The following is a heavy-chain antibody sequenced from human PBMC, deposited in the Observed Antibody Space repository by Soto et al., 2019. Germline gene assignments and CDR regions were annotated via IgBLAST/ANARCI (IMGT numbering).Heavy chain of an antibody. J-gene: IGHJ4*02. V-gene: IGHV4-39*01. CDR2: FYYGGNT. CDR3: ARCQVGTTIVFDY. Sequence: QPQLQESGPGLVKPSETLSLNCTVSGDSISSSGDYWGWIRQSPGRGLEWIGSFYYGGNTYYNPSLQSRLIISVDTSRSQFSLKLSSVTAADTAFYFCARCQVGTTIVFDYWGQGARVTVSS. CDR1: GDSISSSGDY. D-gene: IGHD1-1*01.